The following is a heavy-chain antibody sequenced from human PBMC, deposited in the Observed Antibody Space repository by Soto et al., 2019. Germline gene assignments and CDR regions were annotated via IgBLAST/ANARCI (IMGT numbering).Heavy chain of an antibody. D-gene: IGHD6-19*01. V-gene: IGHV3-30-3*01. CDR2: ISYDGSNK. CDR1: GFTFSSYA. J-gene: IGHJ4*02. Sequence: QVQLVESGGGVVQPGRSLRLSCAASGFTFSSYAMHWVRQAPGKGLEWVAVISYDGSNKYYADSVKGRFTISRDNSKNTLYLQMNSLRAEDTAVYYCARDRRSSGWYTVDYWGQGPLVTVSS. CDR3: ARDRRSSGWYTVDY.